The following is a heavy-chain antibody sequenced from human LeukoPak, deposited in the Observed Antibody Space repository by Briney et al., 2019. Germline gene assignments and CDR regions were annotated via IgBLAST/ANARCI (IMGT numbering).Heavy chain of an antibody. Sequence: SETLSLTCAVYGGSFSGYYWSWIRQPPGKGLEWIGEINHSGSTNYNPSLKSRVTISVDTSKHQFSLKLSSVTAADTAVYYCARTPGGIAVAGTDYWGQGTLVTVSS. CDR2: INHSGST. J-gene: IGHJ4*02. D-gene: IGHD6-19*01. CDR1: GGSFSGYY. V-gene: IGHV4-34*01. CDR3: ARTPGGIAVAGTDY.